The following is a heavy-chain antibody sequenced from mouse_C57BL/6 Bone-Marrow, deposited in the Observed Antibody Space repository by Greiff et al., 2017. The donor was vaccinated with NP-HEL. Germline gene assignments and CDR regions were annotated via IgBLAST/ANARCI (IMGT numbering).Heavy chain of an antibody. CDR3: ARNAITTVVAHWYFDV. CDR2: IWTGGGT. V-gene: IGHV2-9-1*01. CDR1: GFSLTSYA. Sequence: QVQLQQSGPGLVAPSQSLSITCTVSGFSLTSYAISWVRQPPGKGLEWLGVIWTGGGTNYNSALKSRLSIIKDNTKSQVFLKMNSLQTDDTARYYCARNAITTVVAHWYFDVWGTGTTVTVSA. D-gene: IGHD1-1*01. J-gene: IGHJ1*03.